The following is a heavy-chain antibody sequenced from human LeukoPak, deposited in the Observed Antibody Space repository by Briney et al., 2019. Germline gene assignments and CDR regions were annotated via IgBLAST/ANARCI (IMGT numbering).Heavy chain of an antibody. J-gene: IGHJ5*02. CDR2: IKSKTDGGTT. V-gene: IGHV3-15*01. CDR1: GFTYAW. Sequence: GGSLRLSCAASGFTYAWMSWVRQAPGKGLEWVGRIKSKTDGGTTDYAAPVKGRFTISRDDSKNTLYLQMNSLKTEDAAVYYCATFRHRSFDPWGQGTLVTVSS. CDR3: ATFRHRSFDP.